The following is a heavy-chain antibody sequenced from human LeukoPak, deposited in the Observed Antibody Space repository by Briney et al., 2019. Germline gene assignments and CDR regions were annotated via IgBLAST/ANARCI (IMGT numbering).Heavy chain of an antibody. CDR3: ARVRLYSGYDYYFDY. V-gene: IGHV1-69*06. D-gene: IGHD5-12*01. CDR2: IIPIFGTA. CDR1: GGTFSSYA. Sequence: GASVKVSCKASGGTFSSYAISWVRQAPGQGLEWMGGIIPIFGTANYAQKFQGRVTITADKSTSTAYMELSSLRSEDTAVYCCARVRLYSGYDYYFDYWGQGTLVTVSS. J-gene: IGHJ4*02.